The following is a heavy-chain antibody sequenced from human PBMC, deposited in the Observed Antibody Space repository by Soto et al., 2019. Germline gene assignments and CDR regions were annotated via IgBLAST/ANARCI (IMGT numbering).Heavy chain of an antibody. Sequence: QVQLVESGGGVVQPGRSLRHSCAASGFTFSSYAMHWVRQAPGKGLEWVAVISYDGSNKYYADSVKGRFTISRDNSKNTLYLQMNSLTAEDTAVYYCARDHASSSGWYEASGTPTFDYWGQGTLVTVSS. CDR1: GFTFSSYA. D-gene: IGHD6-19*01. CDR2: ISYDGSNK. CDR3: ARDHASSSGWYEASGTPTFDY. V-gene: IGHV3-30-3*01. J-gene: IGHJ4*02.